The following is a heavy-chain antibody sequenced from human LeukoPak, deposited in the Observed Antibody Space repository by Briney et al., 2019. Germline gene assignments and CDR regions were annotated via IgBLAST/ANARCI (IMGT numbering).Heavy chain of an antibody. D-gene: IGHD2-2*01. Sequence: GGSLRLSCAASGFTFSSYTMSWVRQAPGKGLEWVSAISGSGGSTYYADSVKGRFTISRDNSKNTLYLQMNSLRAEDTAVYYCAKAATNRPGTSHFDYWGQGTLVTVSS. J-gene: IGHJ4*02. CDR3: AKAATNRPGTSHFDY. V-gene: IGHV3-23*01. CDR2: ISGSGGST. CDR1: GFTFSSYT.